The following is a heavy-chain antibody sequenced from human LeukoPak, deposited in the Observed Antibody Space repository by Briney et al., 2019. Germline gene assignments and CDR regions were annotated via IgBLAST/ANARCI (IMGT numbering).Heavy chain of an antibody. CDR3: AGLVGRYSSGLYYYYFDY. CDR2: MYLSGTT. Sequence: PSETLSLTCAVSGDSINSLDLWSWVRQPPGKGLEWIGEMYLSGTTHSNPSVKSRVTISIDKSKNQFFLNLSSVTAADTAVYYCAGLVGRYSSGLYYYYFDYWGQGTLVTVSS. CDR1: GDSINSLDL. V-gene: IGHV4-4*02. D-gene: IGHD3-22*01. J-gene: IGHJ4*02.